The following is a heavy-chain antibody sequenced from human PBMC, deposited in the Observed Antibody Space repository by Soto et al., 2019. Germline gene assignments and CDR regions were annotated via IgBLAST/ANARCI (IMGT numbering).Heavy chain of an antibody. CDR3: AITPVGYQLLSWFDP. D-gene: IGHD2-2*01. CDR2: IIPILGIA. V-gene: IGHV1-69*02. J-gene: IGHJ5*02. CDR1: GGTFSSYT. Sequence: ASVKVSCKASGGTFSSYTIGWVRQAPGQGLEWMGRIIPILGIANYAQKFQGRVAITADKSTSTAYMELSSLRSEDTAVYYCAITPVGYQLLSWFDPWGHGTLVTVSS.